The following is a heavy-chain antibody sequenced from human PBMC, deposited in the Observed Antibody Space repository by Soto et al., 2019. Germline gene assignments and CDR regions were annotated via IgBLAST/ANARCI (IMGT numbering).Heavy chain of an antibody. Sequence: ASVKVSCKASGYTFTSYAMHWVRQAPGQGLEWMGWINPDNGDTKYSQKFQGRVTITRDTSASTVYMELSSLRSEDTAVYYCARSPYSSGYYYAIDYWGQGTQVTVSS. CDR2: INPDNGDT. CDR1: GYTFTSYA. J-gene: IGHJ4*02. V-gene: IGHV1-3*01. CDR3: ARSPYSSGYYYAIDY. D-gene: IGHD3-22*01.